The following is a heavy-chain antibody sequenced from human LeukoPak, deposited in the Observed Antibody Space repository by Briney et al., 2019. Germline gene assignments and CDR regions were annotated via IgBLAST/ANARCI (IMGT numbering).Heavy chain of an antibody. J-gene: IGHJ4*02. Sequence: GGSLRLSCAASGFTFSSYAMSWVRQAPGGGLEWVSGMPGSGGDTFYADSAKGRFTISRDNSKNTLFLQMNSLRAEDTAIYYCAKEVGMYGTPTLDFWGQGTLVTVSS. V-gene: IGHV3-23*01. D-gene: IGHD1/OR15-1a*01. CDR3: AKEVGMYGTPTLDF. CDR1: GFTFSSYA. CDR2: MPGSGGDT.